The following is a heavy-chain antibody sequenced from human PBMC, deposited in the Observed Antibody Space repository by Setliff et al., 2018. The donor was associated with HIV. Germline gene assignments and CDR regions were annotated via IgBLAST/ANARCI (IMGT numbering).Heavy chain of an antibody. V-gene: IGHV4-59*02. CDR2: MYSSGNS. Sequence: KPSETLSLTCGVSGDSVSGYYWIWIRQSPGKGLEWIGYMYSSGNSNYNPSLKSRVSMSVDKSKNQFSVKLTSVTAADTAVYYCARGHCSGTNCYGVDYYGMDVWGQGTTVTVSS. D-gene: IGHD2-2*01. J-gene: IGHJ6*02. CDR3: ARGHCSGTNCYGVDYYGMDV. CDR1: GDSVSGYY.